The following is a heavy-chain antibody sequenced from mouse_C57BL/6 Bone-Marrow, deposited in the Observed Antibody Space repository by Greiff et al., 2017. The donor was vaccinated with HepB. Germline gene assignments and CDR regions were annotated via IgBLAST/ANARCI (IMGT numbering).Heavy chain of an antibody. CDR1: GYTFTSYW. D-gene: IGHD2-12*01. CDR2: IYPRSGST. CDR3: ARRGYNSNDPKGMDY. Sequence: VQLQQPGAALVKPGASVKMSCKASGYTFTSYWITWVKQRPGQGLEWSGDIYPRSGSTNYNEKFKSKATLTVDTSSRTADMQLSSLTSQDSALYYCARRGYNSNDPKGMDYWGQGTSVTVSA. V-gene: IGHV1-55*01. J-gene: IGHJ4*01.